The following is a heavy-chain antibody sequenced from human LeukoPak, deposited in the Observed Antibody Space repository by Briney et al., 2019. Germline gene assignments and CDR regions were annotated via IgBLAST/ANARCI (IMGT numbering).Heavy chain of an antibody. CDR2: IYYSGST. J-gene: IGHJ5*02. V-gene: IGHV4-38-2*02. Sequence: SETLSLTCTVSGYSISSGYYWGWIRQPPGKGLEWIGYIYYSGSTNYNPSLKSRVTISVDTSKNQFSLKLSSVTAADTAVYYCARERVWRYCGGDSCGWFDPWGQGTLVTVSS. CDR3: ARERVWRYCGGDSCGWFDP. CDR1: GYSISSGYY. D-gene: IGHD2-21*02.